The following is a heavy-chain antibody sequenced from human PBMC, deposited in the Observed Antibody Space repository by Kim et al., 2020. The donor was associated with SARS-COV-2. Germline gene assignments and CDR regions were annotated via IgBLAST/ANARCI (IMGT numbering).Heavy chain of an antibody. CDR1: GGSFSGYY. CDR2: INHSGST. D-gene: IGHD3-3*01. V-gene: IGHV4-34*01. Sequence: SETLSLTCAVYGGSFSGYYWSWIRQPPGKGLEWIGEINHSGSTNYNPSLKSRVTISVDTSKNQFSLKLSSVTAADTAVYYCARGPAGGTIFGVVIKDWKWFDPWGQGTLVTVSS. J-gene: IGHJ5*02. CDR3: ARGPAGGTIFGVVIKDWKWFDP.